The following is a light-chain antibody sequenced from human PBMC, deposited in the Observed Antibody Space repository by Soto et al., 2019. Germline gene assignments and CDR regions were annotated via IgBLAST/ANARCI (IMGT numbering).Light chain of an antibody. V-gene: IGLV1-40*01. CDR1: SSNIGAGYD. CDR2: GNS. J-gene: IGLJ2*01. CDR3: QSYDSSLSGYVV. Sequence: QSVLTQPPSVSGAPGQRVTISCTGSSSNIGAGYDGHWYQQLPGTAPKLLIYGNSNRPSGVPDRFSGSKSGTSATLAITGLQAEDEADYYCQSYDSSLSGYVVFGGGTNLTVL.